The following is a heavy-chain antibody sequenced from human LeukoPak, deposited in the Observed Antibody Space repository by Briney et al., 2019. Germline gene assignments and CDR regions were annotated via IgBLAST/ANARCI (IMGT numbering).Heavy chain of an antibody. J-gene: IGHJ3*02. V-gene: IGHV3-7*01. Sequence: GGTLRLSCAASGFTFSSYWMSWVRQAPGKGLEWVANIKQDGSEKYYVDSVKGRYTISKDNAKNSLHLQMNSVRAEDAAVYYCAGSTGTKPSDAFDIWGQGTMVTVSS. CDR3: AGSTGTKPSDAFDI. CDR2: IKQDGSEK. D-gene: IGHD1-1*01. CDR1: GFTFSSYW.